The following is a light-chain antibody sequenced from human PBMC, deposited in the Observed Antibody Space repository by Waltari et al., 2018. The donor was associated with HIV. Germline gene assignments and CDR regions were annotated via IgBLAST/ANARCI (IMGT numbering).Light chain of an antibody. CDR3: CSHAGSSIYFV. Sequence: QSALSQPASVSGSPGQSTTISCTGTSSDVRSNHLVSWYQQHPGKAPKVMIYEVNKRPSGVSNRFSGSKSGNTASLTISGLQAEDEAEYYCCSHAGSSIYFVFGTGTKVTVL. CDR2: EVN. J-gene: IGLJ1*01. V-gene: IGLV2-23*02. CDR1: SSDVRSNHL.